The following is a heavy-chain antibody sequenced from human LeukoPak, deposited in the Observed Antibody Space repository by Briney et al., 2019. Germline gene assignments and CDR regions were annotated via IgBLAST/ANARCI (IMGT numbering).Heavy chain of an antibody. V-gene: IGHV3-33*01. J-gene: IGHJ4*01. CDR2: IWSDGSNR. D-gene: IGHD4-11*01. CDR1: GFIYSHSG. Sequence: GGSLRLSCAASGFIYSHSGMHWLRQAPGKGLEWVAVIWSDGSNRFYAGSVKGRFTISRDNSQNTLFLQMNSLRAEDTAMYYCARDAQRGFDYSNSLEYWGHGTPVTVSS. CDR3: ARDAQRGFDYSNSLEY.